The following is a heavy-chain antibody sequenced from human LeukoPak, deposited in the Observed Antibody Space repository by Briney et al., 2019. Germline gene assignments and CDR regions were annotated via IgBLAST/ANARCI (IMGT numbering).Heavy chain of an antibody. CDR1: GFTFSDYY. V-gene: IGHV3-11*01. J-gene: IGHJ4*02. CDR2: ISSSGSTI. CDR3: ARAGGLLRYFDWLFEAYFDY. Sequence: GGSLRLSCAASGFTFSDYYMSWIRQAPGKGLEWVSYISSSGSTIYYADSVKGRFTISRDNAKNSLYLQMNSLRAEDTAVYYCARAGGLLRYFDWLFEAYFDYWGQGTLVTVSS. D-gene: IGHD3-9*01.